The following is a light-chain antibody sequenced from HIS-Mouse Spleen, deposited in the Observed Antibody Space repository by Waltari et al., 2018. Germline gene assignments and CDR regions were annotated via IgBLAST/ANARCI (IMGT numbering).Light chain of an antibody. CDR2: LGS. CDR3: MQALQTPLT. V-gene: IGKV2-28*01. J-gene: IGKJ4*01. Sequence: DIVMTQSPLSLPVTPGEPASISCRSSQSLLHSNGYNYLDWYLQKPEQSPQLLIYLGSNRASGVPDRFSGSGSGTDFTLKISRVEAEDVGVYYCMQALQTPLTFGGGTKVEIK. CDR1: QSLLHSNGYNY.